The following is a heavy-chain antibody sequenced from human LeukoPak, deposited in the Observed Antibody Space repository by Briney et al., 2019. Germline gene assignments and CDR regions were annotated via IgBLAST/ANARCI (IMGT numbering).Heavy chain of an antibody. CDR3: ARYRGTYYDY. CDR2: ISGSGSTI. CDR1: GFTFTDYY. J-gene: IGHJ4*02. Sequence: GRSLRLSCAASGFTFTDYYMSWNRQAPGKGLEWGSYISGSGSTIYIADSVKGRFSISRDNANNSLYLQMNSLRPEDTAVYYCARYRGTYYDYWGQGTLVTVSS. V-gene: IGHV3-11*04. D-gene: IGHD1-26*01.